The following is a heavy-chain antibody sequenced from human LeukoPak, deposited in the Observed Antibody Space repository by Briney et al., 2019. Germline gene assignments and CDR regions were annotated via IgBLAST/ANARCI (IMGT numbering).Heavy chain of an antibody. CDR2: FDPEDGET. D-gene: IGHD3-10*01. CDR1: GYTLTELS. Sequence: ASVKVSCKVSGYTLTELSMHWVRQAPGKGLEWMGGFDPEDGETIYAQKFQGRVTMTEDTSTDTAYMELSSLRSEDTAVYYCATPLLPWFGEFTTDYWGQGTLVTVPS. V-gene: IGHV1-24*01. J-gene: IGHJ4*02. CDR3: ATPLLPWFGEFTTDY.